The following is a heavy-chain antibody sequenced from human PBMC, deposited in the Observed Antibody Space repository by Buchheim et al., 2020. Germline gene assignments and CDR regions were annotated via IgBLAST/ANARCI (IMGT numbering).Heavy chain of an antibody. CDR1: GITFSSYW. CDR3: ARHRITLASVLYYYMDV. J-gene: IGHJ6*03. V-gene: IGHV3-7*01. Sequence: EVQLVESGGGLVQPGGSLRLSCAASGITFSSYWMSWVRQAPGKGLEWVANITQDGSEKYYVDSVKGRFTISRDNAKSTLFLQMTSLRAEDTAIYYCARHRITLASVLYYYMDVWGKGTT. D-gene: IGHD6-19*01. CDR2: ITQDGSEK.